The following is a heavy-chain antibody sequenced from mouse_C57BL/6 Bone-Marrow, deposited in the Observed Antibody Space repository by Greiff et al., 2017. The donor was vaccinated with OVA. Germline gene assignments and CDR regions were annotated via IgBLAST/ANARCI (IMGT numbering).Heavy chain of an antibody. Sequence: EVQLVEPGGGLVQPGESLKLSCESNEYDFPSHDMPWVRQNTEKRLELVAAINSAGGSTYYPDTMERRFTISRDNPKKTLYQQMSSLRSEDTALYYCARHAYLIYYYAMDYWGQGTSVTVSS. CDR1: EYDFPSHD. V-gene: IGHV5-2*01. D-gene: IGHD5-5*01. J-gene: IGHJ4*01. CDR3: ARHAYLIYYYAMDY. CDR2: INSAGGST.